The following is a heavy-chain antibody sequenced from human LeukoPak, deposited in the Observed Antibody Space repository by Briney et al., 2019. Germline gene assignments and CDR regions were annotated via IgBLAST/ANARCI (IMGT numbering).Heavy chain of an antibody. D-gene: IGHD2-8*02. Sequence: PGGSLRLSCAASGFTFSDYYMSWIRQAPGKGLEWVSYISSSSTYTNYADSAKGRFTISRDNAKNSLYLQMNSLRAEDTAVYYCARVRPGGPGGDYWGQGTLVTVSS. CDR3: ARVRPGGPGGDY. V-gene: IGHV3-11*05. J-gene: IGHJ4*02. CDR2: ISSSSTYT. CDR1: GFTFSDYY.